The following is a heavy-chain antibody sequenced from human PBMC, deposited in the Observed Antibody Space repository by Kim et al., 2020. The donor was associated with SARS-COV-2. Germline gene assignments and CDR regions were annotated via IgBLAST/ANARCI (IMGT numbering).Heavy chain of an antibody. J-gene: IGHJ4*02. CDR2: IYYSGST. Sequence: CTVSGGSSSSYSWRWTRQPPGKGLEWIGYIYYSGSTNYNPSLQSRVTISVDTSKNQFSLKLSSVTAADTAVYYCARGRYGDYFDYWGQGTLAT. CDR3: ARGRYGDYFDY. D-gene: IGHD4-17*01. CDR1: GGSSSSYS. V-gene: IGHV4-59*01.